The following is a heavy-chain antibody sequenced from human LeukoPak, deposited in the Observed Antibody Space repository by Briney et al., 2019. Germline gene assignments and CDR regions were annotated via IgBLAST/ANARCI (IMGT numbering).Heavy chain of an antibody. CDR1: GFTFRRYA. V-gene: IGHV3-23*01. CDR2: ISGSGGST. Sequence: PGGSLRLSCAASGFTFRRYAMSWVRQAPGKGLEWVSAISGSGGSTYYADSVKGRFIISRDNSKHTLYLQMNSLRAEDTAVYYCAKNVESPHYYGMDVWGQGTTVTVSS. J-gene: IGHJ6*02. CDR3: AKNVESPHYYGMDV. D-gene: IGHD2-21*01.